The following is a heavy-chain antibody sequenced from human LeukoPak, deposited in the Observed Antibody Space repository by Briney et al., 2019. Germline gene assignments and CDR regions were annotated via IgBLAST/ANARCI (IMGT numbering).Heavy chain of an antibody. Sequence: PSETLSLTCTVSGGSISSGDYYWSWIRQPPGKGLEWIGYIYYSGSTYYNPSLKSRVTISVDTSKNQFSLKLSSVTAADTAVYYCASATKALWFGELGYYFDYWGQGTLVTVSS. CDR3: ASATKALWFGELGYYFDY. D-gene: IGHD3-10*01. CDR2: IYYSGST. J-gene: IGHJ4*02. V-gene: IGHV4-30-4*01. CDR1: GGSISSGDYY.